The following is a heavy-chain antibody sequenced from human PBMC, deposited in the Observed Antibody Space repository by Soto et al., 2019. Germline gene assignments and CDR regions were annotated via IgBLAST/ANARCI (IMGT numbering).Heavy chain of an antibody. Sequence: EVQLVESGGGLVHPGGSLRLSCAASGFTFSNSWINWVRQAPGKGPVWVSNINGAGTVTNYADSVKARFTISRDNAKYLVYLQVNSLRLEDTDVYYCVKDIRWGQGTLVTVSS. J-gene: IGHJ4*02. CDR1: GFTFSNSW. CDR3: VKDIR. CDR2: INGAGTVT. V-gene: IGHV3-74*01.